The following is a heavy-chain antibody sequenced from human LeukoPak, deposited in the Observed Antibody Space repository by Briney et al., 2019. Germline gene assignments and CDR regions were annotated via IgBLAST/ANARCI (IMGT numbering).Heavy chain of an antibody. CDR1: GGSINSYW. J-gene: IGHJ4*02. V-gene: IGHV4-4*07. D-gene: IGHD2-2*01. CDR2: IYTTGMT. Sequence: PSETLSLTCSVSGGSINSYWWSWIRQPAGKGLEFIGRIYTTGMTNYNPSLKSRVSMSVDTSKNKFSLELRSATAADTAVYFRARAGYTTSSYRFDYWGQGALVTVSS. CDR3: ARAGYTTSSYRFDY.